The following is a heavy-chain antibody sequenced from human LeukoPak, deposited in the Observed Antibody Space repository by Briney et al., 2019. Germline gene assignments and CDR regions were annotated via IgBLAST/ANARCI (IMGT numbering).Heavy chain of an antibody. V-gene: IGHV4-39*01. J-gene: IGHJ4*02. Sequence: PSGTLSLTCTVSGGSVSSGSYYWSWIRQPPGKGLEWIGSIYYSGSTYYNPSLKSRVTISVDTSKNQFSLKLSSVTAADTAVYYCARLWGSDYWGQGTLVTVSS. CDR2: IYYSGST. CDR1: GGSVSSGSYY. CDR3: ARLWGSDY. D-gene: IGHD3-16*01.